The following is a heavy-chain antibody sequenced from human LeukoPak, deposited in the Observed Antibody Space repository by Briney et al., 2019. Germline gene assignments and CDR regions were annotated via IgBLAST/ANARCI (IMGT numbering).Heavy chain of an antibody. D-gene: IGHD3-22*01. CDR1: GFTFSSYA. CDR3: AKESRKRDYSDISNIDI. CDR2: ISYDGSNK. J-gene: IGHJ3*02. Sequence: GGSLRLSCAASGFTFSSYAMHWVRQAPGKGLEWVAVISYDGSNKYYADSVKGRFTISRDNSKNTLCLQMNSLRAEDTAVYYCAKESRKRDYSDISNIDIWGQGTMVTVSS. V-gene: IGHV3-30-3*01.